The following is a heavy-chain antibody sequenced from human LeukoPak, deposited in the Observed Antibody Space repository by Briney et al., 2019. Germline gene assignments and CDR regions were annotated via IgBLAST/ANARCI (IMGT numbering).Heavy chain of an antibody. CDR1: GFTFSSYG. V-gene: IGHV3-21*01. D-gene: IGHD4-11*01. CDR2: ISSSSSYI. Sequence: GRSLRLSCAASGFTFSSYGMHWVRQAPGKGLEWVSSISSSSSYIYYADSVKGRFTISRDNAKNSLYLQMNSLRAEDTAVYYCARGGDYSNYLDYWGQGTLVTVSS. CDR3: ARGGDYSNYLDY. J-gene: IGHJ4*02.